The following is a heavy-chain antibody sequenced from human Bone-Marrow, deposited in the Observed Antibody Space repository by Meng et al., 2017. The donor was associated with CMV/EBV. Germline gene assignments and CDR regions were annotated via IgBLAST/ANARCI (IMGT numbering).Heavy chain of an antibody. CDR1: GFTFSSYS. V-gene: IGHV3-21*01. Sequence: GESLKISCAASGFTFSSYSMNWVRQAPGKGLEWVSSISSSSSYIYYADSVKGRFTISRDNAKNSLYLQMNGLRAEDTAVYYCASPKAHLGVAARPGPLDYWGQGTLVTVSS. CDR3: ASPKAHLGVAARPGPLDY. D-gene: IGHD6-6*01. CDR2: ISSSSSYI. J-gene: IGHJ4*02.